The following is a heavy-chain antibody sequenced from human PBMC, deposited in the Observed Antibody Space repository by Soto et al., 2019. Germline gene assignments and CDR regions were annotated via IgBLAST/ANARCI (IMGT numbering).Heavy chain of an antibody. CDR3: TRQGYDSGLDAFDI. Sequence: GGSLRLSCAASGFTFSGSAMHWVRQASGKGLEWVGRIRSKANSYATAYAASVKGRFTISRDDSKNTAYLQMNSLKTEDTAVYYCTRQGYDSGLDAFDIWGQGTMVTVS. CDR2: IRSKANSYAT. D-gene: IGHD3-3*01. V-gene: IGHV3-73*01. CDR1: GFTFSGSA. J-gene: IGHJ3*02.